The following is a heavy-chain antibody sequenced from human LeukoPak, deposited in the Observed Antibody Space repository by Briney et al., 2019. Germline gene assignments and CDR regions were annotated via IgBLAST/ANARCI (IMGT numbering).Heavy chain of an antibody. CDR1: GFTFSSYW. CDR2: IKQDGSEK. CDR3: ARDQSYGAFDY. J-gene: IGHJ4*02. Sequence: GGSLRLSCAASGFTFSSYWMSWVRQAPGKGLEWVANIKQDGSEKHYVDSVKGRFTISRDNAKNSLYLQMNSLRAEDTAVYYCARDQSYGAFDYWGQGTLVTVSS. V-gene: IGHV3-7*01. D-gene: IGHD4/OR15-4a*01.